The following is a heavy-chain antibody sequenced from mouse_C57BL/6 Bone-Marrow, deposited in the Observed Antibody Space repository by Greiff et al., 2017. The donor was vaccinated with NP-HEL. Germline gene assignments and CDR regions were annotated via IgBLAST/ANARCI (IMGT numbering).Heavy chain of an antibody. CDR2: IDPHSGGT. Sequence: QVQLQQPGAELVKPGASVKLSCKASGYTFTSYWMHWVKQRPGRGLEWIGRIDPHSGGTKYNEKFKSKATLTVDKPSSTAYMQLSSLTSEDSAVYYCARDLGYDYPYYFDYWGQGTTLTVSS. CDR1: GYTFTSYW. J-gene: IGHJ2*01. D-gene: IGHD2-4*01. V-gene: IGHV1-72*01. CDR3: ARDLGYDYPYYFDY.